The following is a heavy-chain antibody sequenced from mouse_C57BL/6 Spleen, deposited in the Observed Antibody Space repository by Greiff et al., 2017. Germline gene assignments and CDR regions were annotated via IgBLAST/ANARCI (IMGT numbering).Heavy chain of an antibody. CDR2: ISNGGGST. Sequence: DVKLVESGGGLVQPGGSLKLSCAASGFTFSDYYMYWVRQTPEKRLEWVAYISNGGGSTYYPDTVKGRFTISRDNAKNTLYLQMSRLKSEDTAMDYCARDYGNPYAMDYWGQGTSVTVSS. CDR1: GFTFSDYY. CDR3: ARDYGNPYAMDY. D-gene: IGHD2-1*01. V-gene: IGHV5-12*01. J-gene: IGHJ4*01.